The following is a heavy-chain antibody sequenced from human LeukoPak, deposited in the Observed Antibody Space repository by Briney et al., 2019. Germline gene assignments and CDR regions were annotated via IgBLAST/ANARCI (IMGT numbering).Heavy chain of an antibody. D-gene: IGHD3-10*01. CDR2: FYHGGST. V-gene: IGHV4-38-2*02. CDR1: GYSISTGYY. J-gene: IGHJ4*02. CDR3: ARERYYYGSGSGPNFDY. Sequence: SETLSLTCTVSGYSISTGYYWDWTRQPPGKGLEWIGTFYHGGSTYYNPSLKSRVTMSVDTSKNQFSLKLSSVTAADTAVYYCARERYYYGSGSGPNFDYWGQGTLVTVSS.